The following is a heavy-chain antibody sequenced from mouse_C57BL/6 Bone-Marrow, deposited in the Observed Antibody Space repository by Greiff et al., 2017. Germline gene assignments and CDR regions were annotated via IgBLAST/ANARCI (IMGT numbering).Heavy chain of an antibody. D-gene: IGHD1-1*01. Sequence: EVQLQQSGTVLARPGASVKMSCKTSGYTFTSYWMHWVKQRPGQGLEWIGAIYPGNSDTSYNQKFKGKAKLTAVTSASTAYMELSSLTNEDSAVYYCTRRDGSSYVWYFEVWGTGTTVTVSS. J-gene: IGHJ1*03. CDR1: GYTFTSYW. V-gene: IGHV1-5*01. CDR2: IYPGNSDT. CDR3: TRRDGSSYVWYFEV.